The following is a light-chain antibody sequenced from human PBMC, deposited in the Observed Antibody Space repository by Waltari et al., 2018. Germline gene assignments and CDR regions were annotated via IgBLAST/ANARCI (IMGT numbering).Light chain of an antibody. V-gene: IGLV1-47*01. CDR2: RNN. CDR3: AAWDDSLSRWL. Sequence: QSVLTQPPSASGTPGQRVTISCSGRSSNIGSNYVYWYQHVPGAAPKLLIYRNNQRPAGVPERFSVSKSGTSASLAISGLRSEDEADYYCAAWDDSLSRWLLGGGTKLTVL. J-gene: IGLJ3*02. CDR1: SSNIGSNY.